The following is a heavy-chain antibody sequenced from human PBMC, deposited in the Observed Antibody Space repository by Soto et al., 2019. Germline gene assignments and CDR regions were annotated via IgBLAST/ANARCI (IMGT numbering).Heavy chain of an antibody. V-gene: IGHV3-21*01. CDR2: ISSSSSYI. Sequence: GGSLRLSCAASGFTFSSYSMNWVRQAPGKGLEWVSSISSSSSYIYYADSVKGRFTISRDNAKNSLYLQMNSLRAEDTAVYYCASPELLRAFDIWGQGTMVTVSS. CDR3: ASPELLRAFDI. J-gene: IGHJ3*02. CDR1: GFTFSSYS. D-gene: IGHD2-15*01.